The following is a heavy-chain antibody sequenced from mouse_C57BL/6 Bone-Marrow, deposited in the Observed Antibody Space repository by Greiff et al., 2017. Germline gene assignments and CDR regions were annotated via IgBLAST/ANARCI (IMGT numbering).Heavy chain of an antibody. CDR1: GFSLTSYG. D-gene: IGHD1-1*01. CDR3: ASRHYYGPHYAMDY. Sequence: VQGVESGPGLVAPSQSLSITCTVSGFSLTSYGVDWVRQSPGKGLEWLGVIWGVGSTNYNSALKSRLSISKDNSKSQVFLKMNSLHTDDTAMYYCASRHYYGPHYAMDYWGQGTSVTVSS. V-gene: IGHV2-6*01. CDR2: IWGVGST. J-gene: IGHJ4*01.